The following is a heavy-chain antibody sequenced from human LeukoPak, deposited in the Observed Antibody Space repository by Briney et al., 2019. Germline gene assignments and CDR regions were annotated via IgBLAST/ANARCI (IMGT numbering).Heavy chain of an antibody. CDR3: ARDVVAAAGNNDAFDI. V-gene: IGHV4-59*01. Sequence: SETLSLTCTVSGGSISSYYWSWIRQPPGKGLEWIGYIYYSGSTNYNPSLKSRVTISIDTSKNQFSLKLSSVTAADTAVYYCARDVVAAAGNNDAFDIWGQGTMVTVSS. D-gene: IGHD6-13*01. CDR1: GGSISSYY. J-gene: IGHJ3*02. CDR2: IYYSGST.